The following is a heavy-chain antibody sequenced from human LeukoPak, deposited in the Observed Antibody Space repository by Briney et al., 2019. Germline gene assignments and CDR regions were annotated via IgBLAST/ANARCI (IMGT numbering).Heavy chain of an antibody. CDR2: ISAYNGNT. D-gene: IGHD3-9*01. J-gene: IGHJ4*02. CDR1: GHTFTSYG. Sequence: GASVKVSCKASGHTFTSYGISWVRQAPGQGLEWMGWISAYNGNTNYAQKLQGRVTMTTDTSTSTAYMELRSLRSDDTAVYYCARLRYYDILTGYPFDYWGQGTLVTVSS. V-gene: IGHV1-18*01. CDR3: ARLRYYDILTGYPFDY.